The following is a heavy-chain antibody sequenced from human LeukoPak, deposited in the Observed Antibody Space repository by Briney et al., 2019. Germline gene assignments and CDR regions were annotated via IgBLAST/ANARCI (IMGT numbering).Heavy chain of an antibody. Sequence: TSETLSLTCAVYGGSFSGYYWSWIRQPPGKGLEWIGEINHSGSTNYNPSLKSRVTISVDTSKNQFSLKLSSVTAADTAVYYCARQKRWWRGFDYWGQGTLVTVSS. CDR2: INHSGST. D-gene: IGHD2-15*01. CDR3: ARQKRWWRGFDY. CDR1: GGSFSGYY. J-gene: IGHJ4*02. V-gene: IGHV4-34*01.